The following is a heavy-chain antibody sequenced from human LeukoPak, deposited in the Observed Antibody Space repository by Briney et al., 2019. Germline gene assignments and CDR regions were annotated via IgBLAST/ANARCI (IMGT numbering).Heavy chain of an antibody. Sequence: SETLSLTCTVSGDSISTYYWSWIRQPPGKGLEWIGYIYYRVTSDYNPSLKSRVTMSVDMSTKQISLKLSSVTAADTAVYYCARAVGGDGSGSLWGPGTLVTVSS. CDR2: IYYRVTS. J-gene: IGHJ4*02. D-gene: IGHD3-10*01. V-gene: IGHV4-59*01. CDR1: GDSISTYY. CDR3: ARAVGGDGSGSL.